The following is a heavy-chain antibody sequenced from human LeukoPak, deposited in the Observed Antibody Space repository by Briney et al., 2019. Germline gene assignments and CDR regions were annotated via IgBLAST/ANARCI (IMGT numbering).Heavy chain of an antibody. D-gene: IGHD3-3*01. Sequence: GGSLRLSCAASGFTFSSYAMSWVRQAPGKGLEWVSAISGSGGSTYYADSVKGRFTISRDNSKNTLYLQMNSLRAEDTALYYCARDPGVVAFHYFDYWGRGTLVTVSS. V-gene: IGHV3-23*01. CDR3: ARDPGVVAFHYFDY. CDR2: ISGSGGST. CDR1: GFTFSSYA. J-gene: IGHJ4*02.